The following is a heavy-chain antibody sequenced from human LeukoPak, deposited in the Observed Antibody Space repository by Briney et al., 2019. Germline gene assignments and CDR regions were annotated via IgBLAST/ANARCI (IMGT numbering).Heavy chain of an antibody. CDR3: AKDPSLARSYYYYYYMDV. J-gene: IGHJ6*03. Sequence: GSLGLSCAASGFTFSSYAMSWVRQAPGKGLEWVSAISGSGGSTYYADSVKGRFTISRDNSKNTLYLQMNSLRAEDTAVYYCAKDPSLARSYYYYYYMDVWGKGTTVTVSS. CDR2: ISGSGGST. CDR1: GFTFSSYA. V-gene: IGHV3-23*01.